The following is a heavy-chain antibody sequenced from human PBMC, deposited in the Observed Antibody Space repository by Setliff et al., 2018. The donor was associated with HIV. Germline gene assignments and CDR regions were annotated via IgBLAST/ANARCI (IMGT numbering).Heavy chain of an antibody. CDR1: GDSISTGTYY. D-gene: IGHD3-10*01. J-gene: IGHJ4*02. CDR3: AASLVRGVIRD. CDR2: IYHSGST. Sequence: SETLSLTCSVSGDSISTGTYYWGWIRQPPGKRLEWIGEIYHSGSTNYKPSLKTRVTISVDKSKNQFSLRLTSVTAADTAVYYCAASLVRGVIRDWGQGTLVTVSS. V-gene: IGHV4-39*07.